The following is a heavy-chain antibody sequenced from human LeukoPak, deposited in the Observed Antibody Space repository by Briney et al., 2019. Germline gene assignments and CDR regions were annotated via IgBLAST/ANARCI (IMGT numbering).Heavy chain of an antibody. CDR2: IYYSGST. CDR1: GDSISSGDYY. D-gene: IGHD1-14*01. J-gene: IGHJ4*02. CDR3: SGGSGITDY. V-gene: IGHV4-30-4*01. Sequence: SETLSLTCTVSGDSISSGDYYWSWLRQPPGKGLEWIGYIYYSGSTYYNPSLKSRVTISVDTSKNQFSLKLSSVTAADTAVYYCSGGSGITDYWGQGTLVTVSS.